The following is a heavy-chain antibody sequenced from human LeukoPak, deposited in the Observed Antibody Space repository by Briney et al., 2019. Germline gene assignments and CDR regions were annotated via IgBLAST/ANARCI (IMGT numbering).Heavy chain of an antibody. J-gene: IGHJ2*01. CDR2: ISYDGSNK. CDR3: ARAAYSSTWYSRYFDL. Sequence: GGSLRLSCAASGFTFSSYAMHWVRQPPGKGLEWVAVISYDGSNKYYADSVKGRFTISRDNSKNTLYLQMNSLRAGDTAVYYCARAAYSSTWYSRYFDLWGRGTLVTVSS. CDR1: GFTFSSYA. D-gene: IGHD6-13*01. V-gene: IGHV3-30*04.